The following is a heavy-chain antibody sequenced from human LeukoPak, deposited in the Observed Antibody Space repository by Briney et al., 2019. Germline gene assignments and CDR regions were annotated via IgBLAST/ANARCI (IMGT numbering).Heavy chain of an antibody. D-gene: IGHD6-25*01. V-gene: IGHV3-64*01. Sequence: PGGSLRLSCAASGFTFSSYAMHWVRQAPGKGLEYVSAISSNGGSTYYANSVKGRFTISRDNSKNTLYLQMGSLRAEDMAVYYCARTSSGWPTPLFGFDYWGQGTLVTVSS. CDR2: ISSNGGST. J-gene: IGHJ4*02. CDR3: ARTSSGWPTPLFGFDY. CDR1: GFTFSSYA.